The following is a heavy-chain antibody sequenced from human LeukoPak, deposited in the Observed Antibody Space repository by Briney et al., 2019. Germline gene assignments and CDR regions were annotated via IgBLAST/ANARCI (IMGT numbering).Heavy chain of an antibody. CDR1: GGTFSSYA. V-gene: IGHV1-69*01. J-gene: IGHJ4*02. D-gene: IGHD5-18*01. Sequence: ALVKVSCKASGGTFSSYAISWVRQAPGQGLEWMGGIIPIFGTANYAQKFQGRVTITADESTSTAYMELSSLRSEDTAVYYCARGYSYASYYFDYWGQGTLVTVSS. CDR2: IIPIFGTA. CDR3: ARGYSYASYYFDY.